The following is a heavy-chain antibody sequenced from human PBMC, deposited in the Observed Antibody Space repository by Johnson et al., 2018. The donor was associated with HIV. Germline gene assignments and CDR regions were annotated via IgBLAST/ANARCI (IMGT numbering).Heavy chain of an antibody. Sequence: QVQVVESGGGVVQPGRSLRLSCAASGFTFSSYAMHWVRQAPGKGLEWVAVISYDGSNKYYADSVTGRFTISRDNPKNTLYLQMNSLRDEDTAVYYCARGGKDHAFDIWGQGTMVTVSS. D-gene: IGHD3-16*01. CDR2: ISYDGSNK. CDR1: GFTFSSYA. J-gene: IGHJ3*02. V-gene: IGHV3-30*04. CDR3: ARGGKDHAFDI.